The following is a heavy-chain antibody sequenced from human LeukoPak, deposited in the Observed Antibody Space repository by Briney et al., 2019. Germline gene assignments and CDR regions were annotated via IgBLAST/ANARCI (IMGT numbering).Heavy chain of an antibody. J-gene: IGHJ6*02. V-gene: IGHV4-61*02. Sequence: SQTLSLTCTVSGASLSSSSYYWYWIRQPAGKGLEWIGRIYTSGNTKYNPSLKSRVTISLDASKNQFSLKLTSVTAADTAIYYCASGGWTGHYYYSMDVWGQGTTVTVSS. CDR1: GASLSSSSYY. D-gene: IGHD3/OR15-3a*01. CDR2: IYTSGNT. CDR3: ASGGWTGHYYYSMDV.